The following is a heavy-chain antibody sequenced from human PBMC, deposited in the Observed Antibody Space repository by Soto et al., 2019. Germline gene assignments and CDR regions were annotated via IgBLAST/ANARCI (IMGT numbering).Heavy chain of an antibody. CDR3: ARAMVTAEDAFDI. D-gene: IGHD5-18*01. CDR1: GGTFSSYT. J-gene: IGHJ3*02. Sequence: QVQLVQSGAEVKKPGSSVKVSCKASGGTFSSYTISWVRQAPGQGLEWMGRIIPILGIANYAQKFQGRVTITADKSTSTAYMELSSLRSEDTAVYYCARAMVTAEDAFDIWGQGTMVTVSS. V-gene: IGHV1-69*02. CDR2: IIPILGIA.